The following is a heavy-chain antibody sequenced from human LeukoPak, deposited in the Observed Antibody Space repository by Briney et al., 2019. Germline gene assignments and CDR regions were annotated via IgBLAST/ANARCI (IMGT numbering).Heavy chain of an antibody. D-gene: IGHD3-3*01. CDR2: INPNSGGT. CDR1: GYTFTGYY. Sequence: GASVKVSCKASGYTFTGYYMHWVRQALGQGLEWMGWINPNSGGTNYAQKFQGRVTMTRDTSISTAYMELSRLRSDDTAVYYCARTIFGSPDAFDIWGQGTMVTVSS. V-gene: IGHV1-2*02. J-gene: IGHJ3*02. CDR3: ARTIFGSPDAFDI.